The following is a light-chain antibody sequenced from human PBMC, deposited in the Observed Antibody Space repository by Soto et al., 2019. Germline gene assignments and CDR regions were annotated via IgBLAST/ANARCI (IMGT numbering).Light chain of an antibody. CDR1: QSISSY. J-gene: IGKJ4*01. Sequence: DIQMTQSPSSLSASVGDRVTITCRASQSISSYLNWYQQKPGKAPKVLISGASSLQSGVPFRFSGSGSGTDFTLTISSLQFEDVASYYCQQSHSTPLTFGGGTKVEIK. CDR3: QQSHSTPLT. V-gene: IGKV1-39*01. CDR2: GAS.